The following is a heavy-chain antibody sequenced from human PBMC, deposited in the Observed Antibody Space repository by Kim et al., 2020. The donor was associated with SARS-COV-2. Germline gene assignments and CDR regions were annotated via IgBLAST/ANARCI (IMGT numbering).Heavy chain of an antibody. CDR1: RFTFSGYA. D-gene: IGHD1-26*01. CDR2: ISGSGGST. J-gene: IGHJ6*02. Sequence: GGSLRLSCAASRFTFSGYAMTWVRQAPGKGLEWVANISGSGGSTYYTDSVKGRFTISRGNSKNTLYLQMSSLRAEDTAVYYCAKVLGATRYYYAMDVWGQRTTVTVSS. V-gene: IGHV3-23*01. CDR3: AKVLGATRYYYAMDV.